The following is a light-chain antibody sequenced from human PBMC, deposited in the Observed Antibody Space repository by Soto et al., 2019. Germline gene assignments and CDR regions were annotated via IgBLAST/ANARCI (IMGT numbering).Light chain of an antibody. Sequence: QSALTQSASVSGSPGQSITISCTGTSSDVGGYNYVSWYQQHPGKAPKLIIYDVSNRPSGVSTRFSGSKSGNTASLTISGLQAEYEADYSCSSYTSTNSWVFGGGTQQTVL. CDR2: DVS. CDR3: SSYTSTNSWV. CDR1: SSDVGGYNY. V-gene: IGLV2-14*01. J-gene: IGLJ3*02.